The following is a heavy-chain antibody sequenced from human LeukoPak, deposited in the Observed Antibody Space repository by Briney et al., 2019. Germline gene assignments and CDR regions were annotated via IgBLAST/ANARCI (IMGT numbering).Heavy chain of an antibody. CDR3: ARDRGQWLRLRGWFDP. CDR1: GFTFSSYS. D-gene: IGHD5-12*01. J-gene: IGHJ5*02. Sequence: GGSLTLSCAASGFTFSSYSMNWVRQAPGKGLEWVSSISSSSSYIYYADSVKGRFTISRDNAKNSLYLQMNSLRAEDTAAYYCARDRGQWLRLRGWFDPWGQGTLVTVSS. V-gene: IGHV3-21*01. CDR2: ISSSSSYI.